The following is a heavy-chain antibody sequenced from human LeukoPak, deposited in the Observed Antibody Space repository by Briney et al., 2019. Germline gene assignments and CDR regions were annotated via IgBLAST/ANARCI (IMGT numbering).Heavy chain of an antibody. J-gene: IGHJ4*02. CDR2: ISGSSGST. V-gene: IGHV3-23*01. CDR3: ARGGYCSSTSCYVDY. D-gene: IGHD2-2*01. Sequence: GGSLRLSCAASGFTFSSYAMSWVRQAPGKGLEWVSAISGSSGSTYYADSVKGRFTITRDNSKNTLYLQMNSLRAEDTAVYYCARGGYCSSTSCYVDYWGQGTLVTVSS. CDR1: GFTFSSYA.